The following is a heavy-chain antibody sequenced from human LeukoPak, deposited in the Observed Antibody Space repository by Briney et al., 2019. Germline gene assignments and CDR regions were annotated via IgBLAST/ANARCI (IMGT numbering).Heavy chain of an antibody. Sequence: GGSLRLSCSVSGFTFSTYVMQWVRQAPGEGLEYVSAISSNGDNTYYADSVKGRFTISRDNSKNTLYLQMSSLRADGTAVYYCVRGTGYWGQGTLVTVSS. V-gene: IGHV3-64D*06. CDR1: GFTFSTYV. CDR3: VRGTGY. J-gene: IGHJ4*02. CDR2: ISSNGDNT.